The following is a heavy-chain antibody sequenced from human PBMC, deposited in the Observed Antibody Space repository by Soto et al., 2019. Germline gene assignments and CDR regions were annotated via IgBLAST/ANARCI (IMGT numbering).Heavy chain of an antibody. CDR2: INHSGST. V-gene: IGHV4-34*01. Sequence: TLSLTCAVYGGSFSGYYWSWIRQPPGKGLEWIGEINHSGSTNYNPSLKSRVTISVDTSKNQFSLKLSSVTAADTAVYYCARYSSVSYFDYWGQGTLVTVSS. CDR3: ARYSSVSYFDY. D-gene: IGHD6-25*01. CDR1: GGSFSGYY. J-gene: IGHJ4*02.